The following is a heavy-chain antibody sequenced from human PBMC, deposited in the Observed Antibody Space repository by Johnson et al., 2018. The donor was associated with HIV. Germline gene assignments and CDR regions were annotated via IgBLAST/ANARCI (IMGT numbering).Heavy chain of an antibody. D-gene: IGHD3-22*01. CDR3: ARGESSYYDSSGDSFDI. J-gene: IGHJ3*02. Sequence: VQLVESGGGLGKPGGSLRLSCVGSGFIFSSYAMHWVRQAPGKGLEYVAGISSDGGSTLYTKSVNGRFTISRDNSQKTLYLQMGSLRAEDMALYYCARGESSYYDSSGDSFDIWGQGTMVTVSS. CDR1: GFIFSSYA. V-gene: IGHV3-64*01. CDR2: ISSDGGST.